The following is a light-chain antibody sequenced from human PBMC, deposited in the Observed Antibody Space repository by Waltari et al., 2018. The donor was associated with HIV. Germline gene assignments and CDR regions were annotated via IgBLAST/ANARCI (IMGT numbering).Light chain of an antibody. V-gene: IGKV4-1*01. CDR2: WAS. Sequence: DIVMTRSPDSLPVSLGERATLNCTSSRTILFSSDNRNYLAWYQQKPRQPPKLLISWASTRESGVPDRFSGSGSGTDFTLTITRLQAEDVAVYHCQQYFRIPPTFGGGTKVEIK. J-gene: IGKJ4*01. CDR1: RTILFSSDNRNY. CDR3: QQYFRIPPT.